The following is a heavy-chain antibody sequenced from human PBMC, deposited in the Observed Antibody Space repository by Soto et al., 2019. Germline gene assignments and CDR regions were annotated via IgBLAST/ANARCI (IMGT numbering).Heavy chain of an antibody. Sequence: GASVKVSCKASGYTFTSYYMHWVRQAPGQGLEWMGIINPSGGSTSYAQKFQGRVTMTRNTSISTVYMELSSLRSEDTAVYYCARTNYYDTSGHPNWFDPWGQGTLVTVSS. CDR3: ARTNYYDTSGHPNWFDP. CDR2: INPSGGST. CDR1: GYTFTSYY. J-gene: IGHJ5*02. D-gene: IGHD3-22*01. V-gene: IGHV1-46*01.